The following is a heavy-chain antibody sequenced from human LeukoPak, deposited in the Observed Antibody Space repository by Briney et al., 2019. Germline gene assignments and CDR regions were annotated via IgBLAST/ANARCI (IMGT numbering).Heavy chain of an antibody. Sequence: GGSLRLSCAASGFTFSSYWMIWVRQAPGKGLEWVANIKQDGSEQHYVDSVKGRFTISRDNAKNSLFLQMNSLRVEDTAVYYCARVKQQLVRLLGRDTTYYYYYYMDVWGKGTTVTVSS. V-gene: IGHV3-7*01. CDR1: GFTFSSYW. D-gene: IGHD6-13*01. CDR3: ARVKQQLVRLLGRDTTYYYYYYMDV. J-gene: IGHJ6*03. CDR2: IKQDGSEQ.